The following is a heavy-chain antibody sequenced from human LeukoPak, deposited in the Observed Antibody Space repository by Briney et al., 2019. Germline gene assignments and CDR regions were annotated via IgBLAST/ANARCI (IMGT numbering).Heavy chain of an antibody. J-gene: IGHJ4*02. CDR1: GLSFSSHA. D-gene: IGHD5-18*01. CDR2: ISSNGVKT. V-gene: IGHV3-64*01. Sequence: GGSLRLSCAASGLSFSSHAMHWVRQAPEKGLEYVSVISSNGVKTYYANSVKGRFTISRDNSKNTLYLQMGSLRPEDTAVYYCAITVDTALDYWGQGTLVTVSS. CDR3: AITVDTALDY.